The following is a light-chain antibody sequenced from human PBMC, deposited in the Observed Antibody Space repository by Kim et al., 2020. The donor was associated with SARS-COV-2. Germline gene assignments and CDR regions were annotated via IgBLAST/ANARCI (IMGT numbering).Light chain of an antibody. CDR2: AAS. Sequence: DIQMTQSPSSLSASVGDRVTITRRASQSTSQSIARYLNWYQQKPGTAPRLLIYAASSLQTGVPSRFSASGSGTDFTLTITSLQPEDFATYYCQERGTFGQGTKVDIK. J-gene: IGKJ2*02. CDR1: QSTSQSIARY. CDR3: QERGT. V-gene: IGKV1-39*01.